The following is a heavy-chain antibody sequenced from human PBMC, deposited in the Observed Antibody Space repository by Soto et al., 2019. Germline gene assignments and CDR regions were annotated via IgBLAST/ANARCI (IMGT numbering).Heavy chain of an antibody. CDR1: GFTFSIYG. Sequence: QPAGSLRLSCAASGFTFSIYGMDWVCQAPGKGLEWVAVISYDGSNKYYADSVKGRFTISRDNSKNTLYLQMNSLRAEDSAVYYCAREPAVLDILTGYPTDHDAFDIWGQGTMVTVSS. CDR2: ISYDGSNK. J-gene: IGHJ3*02. D-gene: IGHD3-9*01. V-gene: IGHV3-30*03. CDR3: AREPAVLDILTGYPTDHDAFDI.